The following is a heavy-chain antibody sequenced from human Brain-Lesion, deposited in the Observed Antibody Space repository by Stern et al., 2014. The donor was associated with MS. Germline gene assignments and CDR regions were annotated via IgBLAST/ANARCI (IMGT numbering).Heavy chain of an antibody. CDR2: INPNTGGT. D-gene: IGHD3-3*01. CDR1: GYIFTGYY. CDR3: ARDQRGITIFGVVTDYYYLGMDV. J-gene: IGHJ6*02. Sequence: VQLLESGAEVKKPGASVKVSCKTSGYIFTGYYIHWVRQAPGQGLEWMAWINPNTGGTKYAQKFQGRVTMSRDTSISTAYVDLSSLTSDDTAVYYCARDQRGITIFGVVTDYYYLGMDVWGQGTTVTVSS. V-gene: IGHV1-2*02.